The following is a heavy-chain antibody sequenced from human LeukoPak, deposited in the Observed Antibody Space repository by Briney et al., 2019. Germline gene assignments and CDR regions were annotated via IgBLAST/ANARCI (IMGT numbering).Heavy chain of an antibody. CDR1: GGSISSYY. D-gene: IGHD3-9*01. CDR3: ARHRDYDILTGYTNWFDP. V-gene: IGHV4-59*08. Sequence: PSETLSLTCTVSGGSISSYYWSWIRQPPGKGLEWIGYIYYSGSTNYNPSLKSRVTISVDTSKNQFSLKLSSVTAADTAVYYCARHRDYDILTGYTNWFDPWGQGTLVTVSS. CDR2: IYYSGST. J-gene: IGHJ5*02.